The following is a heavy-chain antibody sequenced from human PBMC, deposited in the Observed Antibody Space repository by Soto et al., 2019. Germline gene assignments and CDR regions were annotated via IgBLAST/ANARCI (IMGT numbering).Heavy chain of an antibody. CDR1: GGSMSSGGYY. Sequence: SETLSLTCTVSGGSMSSGGYYWSWIRQHPGKGLEWIGYIYYSGITYYNPSLNSRVTISVDTSKTQFSLKLSFVTAADTAVYYCARSAGWTDSSGYYAWGQGTLVTVSS. CDR3: ARSAGWTDSSGYYA. J-gene: IGHJ5*02. CDR2: IYYSGIT. V-gene: IGHV4-31*03. D-gene: IGHD3-22*01.